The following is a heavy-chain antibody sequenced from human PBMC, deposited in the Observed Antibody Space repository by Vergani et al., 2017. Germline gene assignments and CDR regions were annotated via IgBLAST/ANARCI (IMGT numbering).Heavy chain of an antibody. CDR3: AGGSRGGGSGKAG. CDR1: GGSISSGDYY. J-gene: IGHJ4*02. Sequence: QVQLQESGPGLVKPSQTLSLTCTVSGGSISSGDYYWSWIRQPPGKGLEWIGYIYYSGSTYYNPSLKSRVTISVDPSKNQFSLKLSSVTAADTAVYYCAGGSRGGGSGKAGWGQGTLVTVSS. CDR2: IYYSGST. D-gene: IGHD3-10*01. V-gene: IGHV4-30-4*01.